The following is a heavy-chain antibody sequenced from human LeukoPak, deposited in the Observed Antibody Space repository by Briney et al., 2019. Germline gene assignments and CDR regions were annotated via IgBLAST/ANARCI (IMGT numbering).Heavy chain of an antibody. D-gene: IGHD5-18*01. CDR2: IGLSSGAR. V-gene: IGHV3-48*04. J-gene: IGHJ4*02. CDR1: GFTFSSYW. CDR3: ARDHNYAFDY. Sequence: GGSLRLSCAASGFTFSSYWMSWVRQAPGKGLEWLSYIGLSSGARYYADSVKGRFSISSDNAKNSLSLQMNSLRADDTAVYYCARDHNYAFDYWGQGILVTVSS.